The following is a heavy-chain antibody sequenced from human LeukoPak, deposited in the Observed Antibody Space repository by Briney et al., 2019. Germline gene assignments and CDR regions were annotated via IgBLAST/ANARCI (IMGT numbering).Heavy chain of an antibody. CDR1: GYTFTSYG. CDR3: ARDRRLWLYFDY. J-gene: IGHJ4*02. V-gene: IGHV1-18*01. Sequence: ASVKVSCKASGYTFTSYGISWVRQAHGQGLEWMGWIGAYNGNTNYAQKLQGRVTMTTDTSTSTAYMELRSLRSDDTAVYYCARDRRLWLYFDYWGQGTLVTVSS. CDR2: IGAYNGNT. D-gene: IGHD5-18*01.